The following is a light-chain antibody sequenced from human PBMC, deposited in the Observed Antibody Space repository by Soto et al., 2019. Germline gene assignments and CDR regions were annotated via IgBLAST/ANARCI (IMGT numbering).Light chain of an antibody. V-gene: IGKV3-20*01. CDR1: QSVSSY. Sequence: EIVLTQSPATLSLSPWERATISCRASQSVSSYLAWYQQKPGQAPRLLIYDASNRATGIPARFSGSGSRTDFTLTISRLEPEDFAVYYCQQYGSSPETFGQGTKVDIK. CDR3: QQYGSSPET. J-gene: IGKJ1*01. CDR2: DAS.